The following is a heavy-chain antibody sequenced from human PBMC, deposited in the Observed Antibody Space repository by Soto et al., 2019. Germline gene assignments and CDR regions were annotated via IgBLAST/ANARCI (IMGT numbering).Heavy chain of an antibody. CDR1: GFTFSDYY. CDR2: ISSSGSTI. V-gene: IGHV3-11*01. J-gene: IGHJ2*01. CDR3: ARVGTEYSSSSEGYFDL. D-gene: IGHD6-6*01. Sequence: QVQLVESGGGLVKPGGSLRLSCAASGFTFSDYYMSWIRQAPGKGLEWVSYISSSGSTIYYADSVKGRFTISRDNAKNSLSLQMNCLRAEDTAVYYWARVGTEYSSSSEGYFDLWGRGTLVTVSS.